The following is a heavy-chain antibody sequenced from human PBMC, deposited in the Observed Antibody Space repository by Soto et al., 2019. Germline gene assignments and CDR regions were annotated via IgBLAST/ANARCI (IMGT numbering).Heavy chain of an antibody. CDR1: GFTFSSYE. Sequence: LRLSCSASGFTFSSYEMNWVRQAPGKGLEWVSYISSSGSTIYYADSVKGRFTISRDNAKNSLYLQMNSLRAEDTAVYYCARDEYYYDSSGLSPDAFDIWGQGTMVTVSS. D-gene: IGHD3-22*01. J-gene: IGHJ3*02. V-gene: IGHV3-48*03. CDR2: ISSSGSTI. CDR3: ARDEYYYDSSGLSPDAFDI.